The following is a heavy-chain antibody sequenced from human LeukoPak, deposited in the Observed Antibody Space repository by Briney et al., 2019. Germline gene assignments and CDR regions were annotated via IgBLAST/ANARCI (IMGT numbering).Heavy chain of an antibody. V-gene: IGHV3-74*01. CDR1: GFSLSTTW. Sequence: GGSLRVSCAASGFSLSTTWMHWVRQAPGKGLVWVSRSNSDGSSTSYADSVKGRFTISRDNAKNTLYLPMNSLRAEDTAVYYCARDGGYYAFDIWGQGTMVTVSS. J-gene: IGHJ3*02. CDR3: ARDGGYYAFDI. CDR2: SNSDGSST. D-gene: IGHD3-22*01.